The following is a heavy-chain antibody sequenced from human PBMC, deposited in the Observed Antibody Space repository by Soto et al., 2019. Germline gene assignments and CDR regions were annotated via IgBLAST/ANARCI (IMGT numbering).Heavy chain of an antibody. CDR2: IYSLGNT. V-gene: IGHV4-39*01. CDR1: GGSISSSSYY. D-gene: IGHD3-22*01. CDR3: ARQIYDSSGYYYAY. Sequence: QMQLQESGPGLVKPSETLSLTGTVSGGSISSSSYYWGWIRQPPGQGLEWLGTIYSLGNTYYNPSLKSRVTIYVDKSKRQLFLKLSSVTAPDTAVYYCARQIYDSSGYYYAYWGQGTLVTVSS. J-gene: IGHJ4*02.